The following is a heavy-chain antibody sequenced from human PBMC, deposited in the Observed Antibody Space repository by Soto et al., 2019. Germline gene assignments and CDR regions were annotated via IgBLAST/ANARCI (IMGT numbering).Heavy chain of an antibody. CDR1: GESLRGYY. Sequence: QVQLQQWGTGLLKPSETLSLHCAVYGESLRGYYWSWIRQTPAMGLEWIGEINHRGTTNHDSSLISRANISIATSKNQVSLRLNYVTAAYTAVYYCARGYPRSILSTSLTTSCWFDSWGQGTLVTVSS. CDR3: ARGYPRSILSTSLTTSCWFDS. D-gene: IGHD2-21*01. J-gene: IGHJ5*01. V-gene: IGHV4-34*04. CDR2: INHRGTT.